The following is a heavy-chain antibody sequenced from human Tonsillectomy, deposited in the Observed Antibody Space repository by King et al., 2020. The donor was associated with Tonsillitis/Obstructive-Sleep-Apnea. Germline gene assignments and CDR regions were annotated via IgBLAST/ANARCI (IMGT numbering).Heavy chain of an antibody. Sequence: VQLVESGGGLVQPGGSLRLSCAASGFTFSSYWMHWVRQAPGKGLVWVSRINSDGSSTSYADSVKGRFTISRDNAKNPLYLQMNSLRAEDTAVYYCARGSMVRGVIYYFDYWGQGTLVTVSS. CDR3: ARGSMVRGVIYYFDY. D-gene: IGHD3-10*01. CDR1: GFTFSSYW. CDR2: INSDGSST. J-gene: IGHJ4*02. V-gene: IGHV3-74*01.